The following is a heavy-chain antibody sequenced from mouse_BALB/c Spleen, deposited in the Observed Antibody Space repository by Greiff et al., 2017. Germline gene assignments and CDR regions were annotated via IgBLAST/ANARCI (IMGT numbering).Heavy chain of an antibody. CDR3: ARSMTARAMDY. CDR1: GYTFTSYW. D-gene: IGHD3-2*01. Sequence: VQLQQSGAELARPGASVKLSCKASGYTFTSYWMQWVKQRPGQGLEWIGAIYPGDGDTRYTQKFKGKATLTADKSSSTAYMQLSSLASEDSAVYYCARSMTARAMDYWGQGTSVTVSS. J-gene: IGHJ4*01. CDR2: IYPGDGDT. V-gene: IGHV1-87*01.